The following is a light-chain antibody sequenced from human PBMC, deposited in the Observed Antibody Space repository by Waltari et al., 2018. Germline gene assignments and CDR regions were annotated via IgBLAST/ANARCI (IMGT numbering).Light chain of an antibody. CDR1: SSDVGAYHY. J-gene: IGLJ1*01. Sequence: QSALTQPASVSGSPGQSIPISCTGTSSDVGAYHYVPWYQQHPGKAPKLIIYDVTNRPSGVSIRFSGSKSGNTASLTISGLQSEDEADYYCNSHTSVSTLVFGTGTTVTVI. CDR2: DVT. CDR3: NSHTSVSTLV. V-gene: IGLV2-14*03.